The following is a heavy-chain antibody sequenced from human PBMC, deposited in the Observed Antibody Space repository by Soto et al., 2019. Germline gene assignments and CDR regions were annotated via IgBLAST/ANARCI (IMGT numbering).Heavy chain of an antibody. CDR1: GFSFNTYS. D-gene: IGHD1-26*01. J-gene: IGHJ1*01. CDR3: AREAPTIGSQYFQH. CDR2: ISGTSSTT. V-gene: IGHV3-48*01. Sequence: EVQLVESGGGLVQPGGSLRLSCAASGFSFNTYSMNWVRQAPGKGLEWLPYISGTSSTTYYADSVKGRFTISSDNAKNSLYLQMNSLRAEDTALYYCAREAPTIGSQYFQHWGQGTLVTVSS.